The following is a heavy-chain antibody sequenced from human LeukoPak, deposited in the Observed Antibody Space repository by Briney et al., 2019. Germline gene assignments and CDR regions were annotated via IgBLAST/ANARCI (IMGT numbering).Heavy chain of an antibody. J-gene: IGHJ4*02. CDR3: ARSIRRAPRYCSSTSCYSGIGY. Sequence: ASVKVSCKASGYTFTGYYMHWVRQAPGQGLEWMGWINPNSGGTNYAQKFQGRVTMTRDTSISTAYMELSRLRSDDTAVYYCARSIRRAPRYCSSTSCYSGIGYWGQGTLVTVSS. CDR2: INPNSGGT. V-gene: IGHV1-2*02. CDR1: GYTFTGYY. D-gene: IGHD2-2*02.